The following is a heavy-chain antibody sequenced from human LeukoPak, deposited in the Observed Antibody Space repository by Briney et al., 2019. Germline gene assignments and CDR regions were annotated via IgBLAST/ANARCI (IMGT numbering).Heavy chain of an antibody. Sequence: TGGSLRLSCAASGFTFNNYDMHWVRQAPGKGLEWVAFISFDGSNKYYADSVKGRFTISRDNSKNTVYLQMNSLRGEDTAVYYCAKESQYWGQGTLVTVSS. J-gene: IGHJ4*02. CDR3: AKESQY. CDR1: GFTFNNYD. V-gene: IGHV3-30*18. CDR2: ISFDGSNK.